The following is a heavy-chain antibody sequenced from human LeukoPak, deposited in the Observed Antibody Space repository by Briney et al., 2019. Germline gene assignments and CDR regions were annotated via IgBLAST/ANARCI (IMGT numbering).Heavy chain of an antibody. V-gene: IGHV4-61*02. CDR3: AREFES. CDR1: GVSISSGSHY. CDR2: IYTSGTT. J-gene: IGHJ5*01. Sequence: SQTLSLTCTVSGVSISSGSHYWSWIRQPAGKGLEWIGLIYTSGTTKTNPSLESRVTISLDTYKNLFPLKLGSVTAADTAVYYCAREFESWGQGTLVTVSS.